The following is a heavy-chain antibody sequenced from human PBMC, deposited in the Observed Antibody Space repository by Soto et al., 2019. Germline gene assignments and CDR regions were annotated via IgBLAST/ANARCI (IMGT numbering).Heavy chain of an antibody. D-gene: IGHD1-7*01. CDR2: INAGNGNT. J-gene: IGHJ4*02. Sequence: QVQLVQSGAEVKKPGASVKVSCKASGYTFTSYAMHWVRQAPGQRLEWMGWINAGNGNTKYSQKFHGRVTITRDTSASTAYMELSSLRSEDTAVYYCAREGTGTTWYFDYWGQGTLVTVSS. V-gene: IGHV1-3*01. CDR3: AREGTGTTWYFDY. CDR1: GYTFTSYA.